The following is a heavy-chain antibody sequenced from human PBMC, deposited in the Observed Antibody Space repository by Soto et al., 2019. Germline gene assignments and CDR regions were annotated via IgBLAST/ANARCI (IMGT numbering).Heavy chain of an antibody. J-gene: IGHJ3*02. CDR1: GFTFSSYG. CDR2: IWYDGSNK. D-gene: IGHD5-12*01. CDR3: ARGLEMATIFCAFDI. V-gene: IGHV3-33*01. Sequence: PGGSLRLSCAASGFTFSSYGMHWVRQAPGKGLEWVAVIWYDGSNKYYADSVKGRFTISRDNSKNTLYLQMNSLRAEDTAVYYCARGLEMATIFCAFDIWGQGTMVTVSS.